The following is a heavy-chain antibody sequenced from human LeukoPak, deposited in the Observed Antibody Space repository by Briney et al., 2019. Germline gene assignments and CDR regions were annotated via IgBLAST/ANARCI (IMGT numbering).Heavy chain of an antibody. J-gene: IGHJ3*02. V-gene: IGHV1-69*13. CDR1: GGTYSSYA. D-gene: IGHD3-3*01. CDR3: ARGEDYDFWSGFRGAFDI. CDR2: IIPIFGTA. Sequence: SVKVSCRASGGTYSSYAISWVRQAPGQGLEWMGGIIPIFGTANYAQKFQGRVTITADESTSTAYMELSSLRSEDTAVYYCARGEDYDFWSGFRGAFDIWGQGTMVTVSS.